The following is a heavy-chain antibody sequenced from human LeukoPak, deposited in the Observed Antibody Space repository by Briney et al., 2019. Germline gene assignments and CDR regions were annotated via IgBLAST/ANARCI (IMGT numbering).Heavy chain of an antibody. CDR1: GFTFRNYV. Sequence: GGSLRLSCAASGFTFRNYVIHWVRQAPGKGLEWVAVTSSDLNVKLYADSVRGRFTISGDNSRSTLYLQMNSLRPEDTAIYYCAREGYYGSGSPPSLYFDYWGQGTLVTVSS. D-gene: IGHD3-10*01. J-gene: IGHJ4*02. CDR3: AREGYYGSGSPPSLYFDY. V-gene: IGHV3-30-3*01. CDR2: TSSDLNVK.